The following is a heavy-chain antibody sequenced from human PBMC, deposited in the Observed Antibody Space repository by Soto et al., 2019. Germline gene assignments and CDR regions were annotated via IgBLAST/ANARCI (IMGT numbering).Heavy chain of an antibody. Sequence: PSETLSLTCTVSGGSISSGDYYWSWIRQPPGKGLEWIGYIYYSGSTYYNPSLKSRVTISVDTPKNQFSLKLSSVTAADTAVYYCARGYYDSSGYYHGWFDPWGQGTLVTVSS. CDR1: GGSISSGDYY. J-gene: IGHJ5*02. CDR3: ARGYYDSSGYYHGWFDP. D-gene: IGHD3-22*01. V-gene: IGHV4-30-4*01. CDR2: IYYSGST.